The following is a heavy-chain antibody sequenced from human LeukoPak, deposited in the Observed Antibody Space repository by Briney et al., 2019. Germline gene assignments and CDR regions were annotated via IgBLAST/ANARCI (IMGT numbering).Heavy chain of an antibody. CDR2: LSDSGSTT. Sequence: PGGSLRLSCAASGFTFTNFAMTWARQAPGKGLEWVSGLSDSGSTTYYADSVKGRVTISRDNAQNTLYLQMSSLRVEDTAVYYCAKDPGSSWQNWFDPWGQGTLVTVSS. CDR1: GFTFTNFA. CDR3: AKDPGSSWQNWFDP. V-gene: IGHV3-23*01. D-gene: IGHD6-13*01. J-gene: IGHJ5*02.